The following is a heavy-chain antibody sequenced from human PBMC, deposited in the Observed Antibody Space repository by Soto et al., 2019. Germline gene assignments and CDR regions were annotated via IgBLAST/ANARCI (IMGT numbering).Heavy chain of an antibody. D-gene: IGHD1-26*01. Sequence: QVQLVESGGGVVQPGRSLRLSCAASGFTFSSYAMHWVRQAPGKGLEWVAVISYDGSNKYYADSVKGRFTISRDNSKNTLYLQMNSLRAEDTAVYYCARERVRYSGSHPAGVDPWGQGTLVTVSS. CDR3: ARERVRYSGSHPAGVDP. CDR1: GFTFSSYA. V-gene: IGHV3-30-3*01. J-gene: IGHJ5*02. CDR2: ISYDGSNK.